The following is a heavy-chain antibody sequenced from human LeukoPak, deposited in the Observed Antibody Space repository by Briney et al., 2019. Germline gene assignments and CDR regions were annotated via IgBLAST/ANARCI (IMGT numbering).Heavy chain of an antibody. CDR1: GFTFSRYW. D-gene: IGHD6-19*01. CDR3: ARYSIGWYFNFDY. Sequence: GGSLRLSCAASGFTFSRYWMSWVRQAPGKGLEWVANIKEDGSEKYYVDSVKGRFTISRDNAKNSLYLQMNRLRAEDTAVYYCARYSIGWYFNFDYWGQGTLVTVSS. V-gene: IGHV3-7*01. CDR2: IKEDGSEK. J-gene: IGHJ4*02.